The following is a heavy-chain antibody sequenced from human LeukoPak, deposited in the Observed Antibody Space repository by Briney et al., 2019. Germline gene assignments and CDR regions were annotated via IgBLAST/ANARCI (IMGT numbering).Heavy chain of an antibody. Sequence: PGRSLRLSCAASGFTFSSYAMHWVRQAPGKGLEWVAVISYDGSNKYYADSVKGRFTISRDNSKNTLYLQMNSLRAEDTAVYYCARELELRSLDYWGQGTLLTVCS. CDR1: GFTFSSYA. V-gene: IGHV3-30*01. J-gene: IGHJ4*02. CDR3: ARELELRSLDY. CDR2: ISYDGSNK. D-gene: IGHD1-7*01.